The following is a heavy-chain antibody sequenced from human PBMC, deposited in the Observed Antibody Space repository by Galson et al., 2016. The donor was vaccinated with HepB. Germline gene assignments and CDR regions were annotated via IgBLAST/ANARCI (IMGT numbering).Heavy chain of an antibody. V-gene: IGHV4-34*01. D-gene: IGHD3-3*01. J-gene: IGHJ4*02. CDR3: ARGRDAYDFWRIGKGSFDY. CDR2: INHGGKT. CDR1: GESFTGNY. Sequence: SETLSLTCAVYGESFTGNYWNWIRQSPEKGLEWIGEINHGGKTNYTPSLKSRVTISQDTSRKQFSLMLTSVTAADAATYFCARGRDAYDFWRIGKGSFDYWSQGTPVTVSS.